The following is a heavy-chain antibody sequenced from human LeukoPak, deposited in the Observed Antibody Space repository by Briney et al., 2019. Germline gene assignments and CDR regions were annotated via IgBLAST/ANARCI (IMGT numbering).Heavy chain of an antibody. Sequence: SETLSLTCAVYGGSFSGYYWSWIRQPPGKGLEWIGEINHSGSTNYNPSLKSRVTIPVDTSKNQFSLKLSSVTAADTAVYYCARGPYDSSGYYFNWFDPWGQGTLVTVSS. CDR2: INHSGST. J-gene: IGHJ5*02. V-gene: IGHV4-34*01. CDR3: ARGPYDSSGYYFNWFDP. CDR1: GGSFSGYY. D-gene: IGHD3-22*01.